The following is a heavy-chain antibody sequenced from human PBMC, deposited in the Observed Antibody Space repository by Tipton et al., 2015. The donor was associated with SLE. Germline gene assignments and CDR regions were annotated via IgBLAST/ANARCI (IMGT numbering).Heavy chain of an antibody. Sequence: TLSLTCNVSGGSMRSYFWSWFRQPPGKRLEWIGYINNTGTTDYNPSLKGRVTISVDTPKKQFSLTLSSVTAADTAVYFCARGPRAPLYYYCYYGLHVWGQGTTVTVSS. CDR2: INNTGTT. CDR1: GGSMRSYF. CDR3: ARGPRAPLYYYCYYGLHV. J-gene: IGHJ6*02. D-gene: IGHD3-16*01. V-gene: IGHV4-59*01.